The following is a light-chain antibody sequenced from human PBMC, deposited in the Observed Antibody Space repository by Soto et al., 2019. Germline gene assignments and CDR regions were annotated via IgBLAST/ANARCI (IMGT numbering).Light chain of an antibody. V-gene: IGKV3-15*01. Sequence: EIVMTQSPATLSVSPGERATLSCRASQSVTSNLAWYQQKPGQAPRLLIYGASTRATVIPARFSGSGSGTEFTLTISILQSEDFAVYYCQQYHTGPPYTFGQGTKLQIK. CDR2: GAS. J-gene: IGKJ2*01. CDR1: QSVTSN. CDR3: QQYHTGPPYT.